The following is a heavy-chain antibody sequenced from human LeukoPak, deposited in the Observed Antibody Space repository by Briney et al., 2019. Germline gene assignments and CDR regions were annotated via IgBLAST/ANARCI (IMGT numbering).Heavy chain of an antibody. CDR1: GFTFSSCA. CDR3: ARDGIIVGAI. CDR2: ISYDGSNK. J-gene: IGHJ4*02. V-gene: IGHV3-30*04. Sequence: GRSLRLSCAASGFTFSSCAMHWVRQAPGKGLEWVAVISYDGSNKYYADSVKGRFTISRDNSRNTLYLQMNSLRAEDTAVYYCARDGIIVGAIWGQGTLVTVSS. D-gene: IGHD1-26*01.